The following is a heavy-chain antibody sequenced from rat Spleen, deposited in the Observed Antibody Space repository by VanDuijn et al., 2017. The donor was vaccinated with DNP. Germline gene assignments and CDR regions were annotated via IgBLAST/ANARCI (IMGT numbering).Heavy chain of an antibody. CDR3: AGGVFAY. J-gene: IGHJ3*01. D-gene: IGHD4-3*01. CDR2: ISSGGST. CDR1: GFSLTSYT. V-gene: IGHV2-6*01. Sequence: QVQLKESGPGLVQPSQTLSLTCTVSGFSLTSYTVSWVRQPPGKGLEWIAAISSGGSTYYNSALKSRLSISRDASKSQVFLKMNRLQTEDTARYFCAGGVFAYWGQGTLVTVSS.